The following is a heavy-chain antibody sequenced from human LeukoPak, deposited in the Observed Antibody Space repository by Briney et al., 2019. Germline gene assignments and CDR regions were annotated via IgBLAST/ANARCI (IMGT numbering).Heavy chain of an antibody. CDR2: IASDGSST. CDR3: AREVYSYGYD. CDR1: GFTFSSYW. Sequence: GGSLRLSCAASGFTFSSYWMNWVRQAPGKGLVWVSRIASDGSSTTYADSVKGRFTISRDNSKNTLYLQMNSLRAEDTAVYYCAREVYSYGYDWGQGTLVTVSS. D-gene: IGHD5-18*01. J-gene: IGHJ4*02. V-gene: IGHV3-74*01.